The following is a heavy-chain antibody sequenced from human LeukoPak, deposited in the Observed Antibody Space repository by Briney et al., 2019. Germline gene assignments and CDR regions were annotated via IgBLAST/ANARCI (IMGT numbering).Heavy chain of an antibody. CDR2: ISSDRNNE. Sequence: GRSLRLSCAASGFTFSSYGMHWVRQAPGKGLEWVAFISSDRNNEYYADSVKGRFTISRDNSKNTLYPQMNSLRAEDTAVYYCAKDRSSTWAVDYWGQGTLVTVSS. J-gene: IGHJ4*02. V-gene: IGHV3-30*18. CDR3: AKDRSSTWAVDY. CDR1: GFTFSSYG. D-gene: IGHD6-13*01.